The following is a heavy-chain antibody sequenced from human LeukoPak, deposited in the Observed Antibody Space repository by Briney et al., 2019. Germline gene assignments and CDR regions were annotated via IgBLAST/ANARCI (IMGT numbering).Heavy chain of an antibody. D-gene: IGHD3-10*01. CDR2: ISSTSTT. V-gene: IGHV3-48*02. CDR3: AAAGDY. Sequence: GGSLRLSCAVSGFTFGSYTMNWVRQAPGKGLEWVSHISSTSTTYYADSVKGRFTTSRDDAKNLLYLQMNSLRDEDTAVYYCAAAGDYWGQGTLVTVSS. J-gene: IGHJ4*02. CDR1: GFTFGSYT.